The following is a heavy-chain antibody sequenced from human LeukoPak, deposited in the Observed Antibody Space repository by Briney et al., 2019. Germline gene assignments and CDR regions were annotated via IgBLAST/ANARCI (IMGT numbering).Heavy chain of an antibody. V-gene: IGHV3-23*01. CDR3: AKDQSALISYFDS. CDR1: GFPFNNYA. CDR2: IRGHGISI. Sequence: GGSLRLPYEASGFPFNNYAMICARQAPGKGLEWVSGIRGHGISIYYADSVKGRFTSSRDNSKNTLYLHMNSWRAEDTAVSYCAKDQSALISYFDSWGQGTLVTVSS. J-gene: IGHJ4*02. D-gene: IGHD2/OR15-2a*01.